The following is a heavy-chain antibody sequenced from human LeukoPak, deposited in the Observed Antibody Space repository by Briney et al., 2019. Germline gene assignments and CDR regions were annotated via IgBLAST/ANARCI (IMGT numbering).Heavy chain of an antibody. CDR3: ARQTAMGRSGDY. D-gene: IGHD5-18*01. CDR2: IDPSDSET. J-gene: IGHJ4*02. CDR1: GYSFTSYW. Sequence: GESLKISCKAAGYSFTSYWIGWVRQMPGKGLEWMGIIDPSDSETRYTPSFQGQVTISVDKSLTTADLQWNSLKASDTAMYYCARQTAMGRSGDYWGQGTLVTVSS. V-gene: IGHV5-51*01.